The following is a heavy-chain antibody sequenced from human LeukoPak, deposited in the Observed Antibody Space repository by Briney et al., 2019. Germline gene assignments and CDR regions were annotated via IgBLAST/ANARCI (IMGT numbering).Heavy chain of an antibody. CDR1: GGSISSYY. V-gene: IGHV4-59*08. CDR2: IYYSGST. Sequence: SETLSLTCTVSGGSISSYYWSWIRQPPGKGLEWIGYIYYSGSTNYNPSLKSRVTISVDTSKNQFSLKLSSVTAADTAMYYCARSIIRGLITGVCDYWGQGTLVTVSS. CDR3: ARSIIRGLITGVCDY. D-gene: IGHD3-10*01. J-gene: IGHJ4*02.